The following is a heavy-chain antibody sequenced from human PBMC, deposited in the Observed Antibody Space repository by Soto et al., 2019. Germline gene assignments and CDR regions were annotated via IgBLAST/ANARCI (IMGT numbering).Heavy chain of an antibody. V-gene: IGHV3-30*03. D-gene: IGHD6-13*01. CDR2: ISYDGSDK. Sequence: QVQLVESGGGVVQPGRSLRLSCAASGFTFSSYGMHWVRQAPGKGLEWVALISYDGSDKYYADSVKGGFTISRDNSKNTLDLQMNSLRVEDTAVYYCGAGQYFSDYWGQGTLVTVSS. CDR3: GAGQYFSDY. CDR1: GFTFSSYG. J-gene: IGHJ4*02.